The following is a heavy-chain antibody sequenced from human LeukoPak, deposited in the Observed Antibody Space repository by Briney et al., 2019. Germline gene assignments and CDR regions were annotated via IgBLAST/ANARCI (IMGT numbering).Heavy chain of an antibody. Sequence: SEPLSLTSTDADGSITSGSYYWSWIRQPAGKGLEWIGRIYTSGSTNYNPSLKSRVTISVDTSKNQFSLKLSSVTAADTAVYYFPAEDVIRYFDGYDYWGQGTLVTVSS. CDR1: DGSITSGSYY. CDR3: PAEDVIRYFDGYDY. V-gene: IGHV4-61*02. J-gene: IGHJ4*02. CDR2: IYTSGST. D-gene: IGHD3-9*01.